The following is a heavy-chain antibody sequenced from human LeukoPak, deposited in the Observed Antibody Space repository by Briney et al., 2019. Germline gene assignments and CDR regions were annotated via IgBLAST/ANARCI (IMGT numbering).Heavy chain of an antibody. V-gene: IGHV3-53*01. CDR1: GFTVSSNY. CDR2: IYSGGST. CDR3: ARAGYCSGGSCRINYYYGMDV. J-gene: IGHJ6*04. D-gene: IGHD2-15*01. Sequence: GGSLRLSCAASGFTVSSNYMSWVRQAPGKGLEWVSVIYSGGSTYYADSVKGRLTISRDNSKNTLYLQMNSLRAEDMAVYYCARAGYCSGGSCRINYYYGMDVWGKGTTVTVSS.